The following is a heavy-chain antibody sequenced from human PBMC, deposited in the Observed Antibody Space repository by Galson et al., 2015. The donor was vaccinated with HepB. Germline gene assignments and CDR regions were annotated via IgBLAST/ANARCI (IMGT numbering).Heavy chain of an antibody. CDR1: AFSFSSYG. D-gene: IGHD6-19*01. J-gene: IGHJ4*02. V-gene: IGHV3-48*01. CDR2: ISSSSSTI. Sequence: SLRLSCAASAFSFSSYGMNWVRQAPGKGLEWVSYISSSSSTIYYADSVKGRFTISRDNAENSLYLQMNSLRAEDTAVYYCARYRTGWYSFDYWGQGTLVTVSS. CDR3: ARYRTGWYSFDY.